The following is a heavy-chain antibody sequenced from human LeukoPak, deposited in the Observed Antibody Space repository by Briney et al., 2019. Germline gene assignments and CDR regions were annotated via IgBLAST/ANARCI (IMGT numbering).Heavy chain of an antibody. CDR1: GYTFTGYY. J-gene: IGHJ5*02. D-gene: IGHD6-19*01. Sequence: ASVKVSCKASGYTFTGYYIHWVRQAPGQGLEWVGCINPNSGGAKYAQQFQDRVTMTRDTSISTAYMGLSRLRSDDTAVYYCAKGRVVAGSKSLTYHWLDPWGQGTLVTVSS. CDR3: AKGRVVAGSKSLTYHWLDP. V-gene: IGHV1-2*02. CDR2: INPNSGGA.